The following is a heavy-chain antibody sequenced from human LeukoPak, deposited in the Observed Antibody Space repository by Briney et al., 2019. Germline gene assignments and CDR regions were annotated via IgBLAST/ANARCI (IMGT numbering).Heavy chain of an antibody. CDR3: ASFSTSSYGY. D-gene: IGHD3-10*01. V-gene: IGHV3-7*01. CDR1: GFTFSNYW. J-gene: IGHJ4*02. Sequence: GGSLRLSCAASGFTFSNYWMSWVRQAPGKGLEWVANINRDGSDTQYADSVKGRFTISRDNAKNSLYLQMNSLRAEDTAVYYCASFSTSSYGYWGQGSLVTVSS. CDR2: INRDGSDT.